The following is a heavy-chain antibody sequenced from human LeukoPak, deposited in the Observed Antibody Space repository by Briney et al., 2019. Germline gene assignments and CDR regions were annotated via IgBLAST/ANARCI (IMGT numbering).Heavy chain of an antibody. CDR1: GFTFSSYW. J-gene: IGHJ4*02. CDR3: TREYLTVSYFDY. Sequence: AGGSLRLSCAASGFTFSSYWMSWVRQAPGKGLEWVTNIKQDGSEQYYVDSVKGRFTISRDNAKNSLFLQMNSLRGEDTAVYYCTREYLTVSYFDYCGQGTLVTVSS. V-gene: IGHV3-7*05. CDR2: IKQDGSEQ. D-gene: IGHD4-11*01.